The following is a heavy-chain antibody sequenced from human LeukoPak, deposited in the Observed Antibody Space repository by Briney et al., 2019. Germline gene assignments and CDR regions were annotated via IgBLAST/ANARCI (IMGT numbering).Heavy chain of an antibody. CDR1: GGSISSSSHY. J-gene: IGHJ4*02. Sequence: KPLETLSLTCTVSGGSISSSSHYWGWIRQPPGKGLEWIGSISNSGSTYYNPSLKSRVTIFADTSKSQFSLKLSSVTAADTALYHCVSSIHRVLKPFDWWGQGTLVTVSA. CDR2: ISNSGST. D-gene: IGHD3-16*01. V-gene: IGHV4-39*01. CDR3: VSSIHRVLKPFDW.